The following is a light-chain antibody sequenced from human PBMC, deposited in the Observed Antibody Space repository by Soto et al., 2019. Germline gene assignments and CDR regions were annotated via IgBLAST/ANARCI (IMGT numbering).Light chain of an antibody. CDR2: SNN. Sequence: QSVLTQPPSASGTPGQRVTISCSGSSSNIGSNYVYWYQQLPGTAPKLLIYSNNQRPSGVPDRFSGSKSGTSASLAISGLRSEDEADYYCAAWDDSLSGPCVFGTGTKVSVL. CDR3: AAWDDSLSGPCV. J-gene: IGLJ1*01. V-gene: IGLV1-47*02. CDR1: SSNIGSNY.